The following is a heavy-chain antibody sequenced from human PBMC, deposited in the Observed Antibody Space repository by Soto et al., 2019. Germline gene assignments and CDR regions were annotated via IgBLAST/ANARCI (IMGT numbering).Heavy chain of an antibody. CDR2: IWSDGNTE. V-gene: IGHV3-33*01. Sequence: GGSLRLSCVASGFSFRSFGMHWVRQAPGKGLAWVAVIWSDGNTEYYANSVKGRFTIARDNSENTLYLEMNSLRVDDTAVYYCARRAEYYGGSGRNYYYGMDVWGQGTTVTVSS. D-gene: IGHD3-22*01. CDR3: ARRAEYYGGSGRNYYYGMDV. CDR1: GFSFRSFG. J-gene: IGHJ6*02.